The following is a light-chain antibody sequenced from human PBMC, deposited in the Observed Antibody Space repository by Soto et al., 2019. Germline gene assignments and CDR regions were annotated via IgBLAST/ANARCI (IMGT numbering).Light chain of an antibody. V-gene: IGKV3-15*01. CDR3: QQYNNWPYT. Sequence: EIVMTQSPATLSVSPGERAALSCRASQSVSSNFAWYQQKPGQPPRLLLYGASTRATGIPARFSGSGSGTEFTLTISRLQSEDFAVYYCQQYNNWPYTFGQGTKMEIK. CDR2: GAS. CDR1: QSVSSN. J-gene: IGKJ2*01.